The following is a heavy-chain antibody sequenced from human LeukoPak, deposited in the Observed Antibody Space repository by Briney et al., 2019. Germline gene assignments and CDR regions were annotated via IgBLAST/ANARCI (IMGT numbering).Heavy chain of an antibody. J-gene: IGHJ5*02. CDR2: IIPIFGTA. V-gene: IGHV1-69*06. Sequence: ASVKVSCKASGGTFSSYAISWVRQAPGQGLEWMGGIIPIFGTANYAQKFQGRVTITADKSTSTAYMELSSLRSEDTAVYYCARVIEMATTQNXXDPXXXGTXVTVS. D-gene: IGHD5-24*01. CDR3: ARVIEMATTQNXXDP. CDR1: GGTFSSYA.